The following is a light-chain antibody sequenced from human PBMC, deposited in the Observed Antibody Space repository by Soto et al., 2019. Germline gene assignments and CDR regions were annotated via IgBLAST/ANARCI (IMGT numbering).Light chain of an antibody. Sequence: EIVLTQSPGTLSLSPGERATLSCRASQSVTSTYLAWYQQKSGQAPRLLIYGASSRATGIPDRFSGSGSGTDFTLTISSLQSVDFAVYSCQQYNNWPWTFGQGTKVDIK. CDR2: GAS. V-gene: IGKV3-20*01. J-gene: IGKJ1*01. CDR1: QSVTSTY. CDR3: QQYNNWPWT.